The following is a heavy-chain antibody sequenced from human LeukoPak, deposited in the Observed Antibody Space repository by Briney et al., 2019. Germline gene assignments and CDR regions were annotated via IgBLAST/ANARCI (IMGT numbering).Heavy chain of an antibody. CDR3: ATELRIATAGFDYFEH. CDR2: ISYDESNK. D-gene: IGHD6-13*01. Sequence: GGSLRLSCAAYGFTFSSYAMNWVRPAPGKGLGWVAVISYDESNKYYADSVKGRLTISRDNSKNTLFVQMNSLRAEDTAMYYCATELRIATAGFDYFEHWGQGTLVTVSS. V-gene: IGHV3-30-3*01. J-gene: IGHJ4*02. CDR1: GFTFSSYA.